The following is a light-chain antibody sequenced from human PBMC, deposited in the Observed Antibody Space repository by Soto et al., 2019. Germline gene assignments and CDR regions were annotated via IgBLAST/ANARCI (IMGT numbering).Light chain of an antibody. CDR3: QQYSIWPTYT. CDR2: DAS. CDR1: QSVGSR. Sequence: EVLMTQSPAILSVSPGERATLYCRASQSVGSRLAWYQQKPGQAPRLLMYDASTRATGIPARFSGSGSGTEFTLTISSLQSEDFAVYYCQQYSIWPTYTFGQGTKLEIK. V-gene: IGKV3-15*01. J-gene: IGKJ2*01.